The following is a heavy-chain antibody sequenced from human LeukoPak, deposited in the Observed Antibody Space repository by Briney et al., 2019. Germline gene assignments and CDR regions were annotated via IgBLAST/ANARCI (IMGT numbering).Heavy chain of an antibody. CDR2: ISWNSGSI. D-gene: IGHD5-18*01. J-gene: IGHJ4*02. CDR3: AKDVGSDTAMPNY. CDR1: GFTFDDYA. Sequence: PGGSLRLSCAASGFTFDDYAMHWVRQAPGKGLEWVSGISWNSGSIGYADSVKGRFTISRDNAKNSLYLQMNSLRAEDTALYYCAKDVGSDTAMPNYWGQGTLVTVSS. V-gene: IGHV3-9*01.